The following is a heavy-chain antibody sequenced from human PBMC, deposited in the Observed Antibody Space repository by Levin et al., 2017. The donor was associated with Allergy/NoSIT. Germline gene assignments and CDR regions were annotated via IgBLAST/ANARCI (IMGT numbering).Heavy chain of an antibody. V-gene: IGHV4-39*01. Sequence: SETLSLTCTVSGGSISSSSYYWGWIRQPPGKGLEWIGSIYYSGSTYYNPSLKSRVTISVDTSKNQFSLKLSSVTAADTAVYYCARPYYDFWSGYFKEGYWYFDLWGRGTLVTVSS. CDR1: GGSISSSSYY. D-gene: IGHD3-3*01. CDR2: IYYSGST. CDR3: ARPYYDFWSGYFKEGYWYFDL. J-gene: IGHJ2*01.